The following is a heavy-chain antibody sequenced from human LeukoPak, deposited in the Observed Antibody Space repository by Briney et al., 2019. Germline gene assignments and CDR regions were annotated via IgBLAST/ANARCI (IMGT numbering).Heavy chain of an antibody. Sequence: ASVTVSFKASGYTFTSYDINWVRQATGQGLEWMGWMNPNSGNTGYAQKFQGRVTMTRNTPISTAYMELSSLGSEDTAVYYRARATRDCSSASCYNYWGQGTLVTVSS. D-gene: IGHD2-2*02. J-gene: IGHJ4*02. V-gene: IGHV1-8*01. CDR2: MNPNSGNT. CDR3: ARATRDCSSASCYNY. CDR1: GYTFTSYD.